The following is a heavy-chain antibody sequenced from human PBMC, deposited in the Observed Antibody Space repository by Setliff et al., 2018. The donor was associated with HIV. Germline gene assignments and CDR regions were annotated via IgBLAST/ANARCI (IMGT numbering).Heavy chain of an antibody. J-gene: IGHJ5*01. Sequence: ASVKVFCKTSGYTFINYDINWVRQATGQGLEWMGWMNPNSSNSGYAQNFQGRVTMTLDTSISTAYMELSSLTSEDTAVYYCTRGRHSQTAGAIKFAFWGQGSLVTVSS. D-gene: IGHD3-10*01. CDR3: TRGRHSQTAGAIKFAF. CDR1: GYTFINYD. CDR2: MNPNSSNS. V-gene: IGHV1-8*02.